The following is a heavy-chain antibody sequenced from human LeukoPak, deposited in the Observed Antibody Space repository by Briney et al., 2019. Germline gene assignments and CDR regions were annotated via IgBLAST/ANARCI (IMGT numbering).Heavy chain of an antibody. V-gene: IGHV3-23*01. CDR2: ISGSGGST. CDR3: AKDPYCGGDCYYFDY. Sequence: GGSLRLSCAASGFTFSSYAMSWVRQAPGKGLEWVSAISGSGGSTYYADSVKGRFTISRDNSKNTLYLQMNSLRAGDTAVYYCAKDPYCGGDCYYFDYWGQGTLVTVSS. CDR1: GFTFSSYA. J-gene: IGHJ4*02. D-gene: IGHD2-21*02.